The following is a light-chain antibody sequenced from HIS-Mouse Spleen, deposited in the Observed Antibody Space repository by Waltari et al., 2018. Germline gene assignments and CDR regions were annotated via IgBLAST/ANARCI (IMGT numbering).Light chain of an antibody. CDR1: SSDVGGYNY. J-gene: IGLJ2*01. CDR3: SSYTSSSFNVV. V-gene: IGLV2-14*03. Sequence: QSALTQPASVSGSPGQSITISCTGTSSDVGGYNYVSWYPQHPGKAPKLMIYDVSHRPAGVSNRFSGSKSGNTASLTISGLQAEDEADYYCSSYTSSSFNVVFGGGTKLTVL. CDR2: DVS.